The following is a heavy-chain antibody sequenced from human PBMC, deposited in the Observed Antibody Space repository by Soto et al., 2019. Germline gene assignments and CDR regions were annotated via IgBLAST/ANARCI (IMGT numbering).Heavy chain of an antibody. J-gene: IGHJ4*02. CDR3: AREDSIIIPAVSDF. V-gene: IGHV3-21*01. D-gene: IGHD2-2*01. CDR2: ISKSDYT. Sequence: VGSLRLSCTVSGFAFNSYGINWVRQAPGKGLEWVSSISKSDYTYYSDSVTGRFTISRDNAKNSVSLQMNTLRVEDTAVYYCAREDSIIIPAVSDFWGQGTLVTVSS. CDR1: GFAFNSYG.